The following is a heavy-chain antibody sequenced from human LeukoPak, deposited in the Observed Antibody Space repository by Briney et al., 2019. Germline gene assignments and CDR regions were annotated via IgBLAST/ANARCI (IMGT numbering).Heavy chain of an antibody. Sequence: ASVKVSCKASGGTFSSYAISWVRQAPGQGLEWMGGIIPIFGTANYAQKFQGRVTITADESTSTAYMELSSLRSEDTAVYYCARPHEGGWNYFGEFDYWGQGTLVTVSS. D-gene: IGHD1-7*01. J-gene: IGHJ4*02. CDR1: GGTFSSYA. CDR3: ARPHEGGWNYFGEFDY. V-gene: IGHV1-69*13. CDR2: IIPIFGTA.